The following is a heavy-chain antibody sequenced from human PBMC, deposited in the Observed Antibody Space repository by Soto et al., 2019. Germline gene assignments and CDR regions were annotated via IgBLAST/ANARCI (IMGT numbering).Heavy chain of an antibody. V-gene: IGHV3-33*01. CDR1: RFTFSSYC. Sequence: XGCLRLSCAASRFTFSSYCMHWVRQAPGKGLEWVAVIWYDGSNKYYADSVKGRFTISRDNSKNTLYLQMNSLRAEDTAVYYCARLRRSPLSFDTWGQGTLVTVSS. CDR2: IWYDGSNK. CDR3: ARLRRSPLSFDT. D-gene: IGHD3-16*01. J-gene: IGHJ5*02.